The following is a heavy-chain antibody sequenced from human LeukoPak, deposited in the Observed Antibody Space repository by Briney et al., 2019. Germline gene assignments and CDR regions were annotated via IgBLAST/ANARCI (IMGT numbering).Heavy chain of an antibody. J-gene: IGHJ3*02. CDR1: GGSISSGYY. CDR2: IYHSGTT. V-gene: IGHV4-38-2*02. D-gene: IGHD2/OR15-2a*01. CDR3: ARAPEGANTFAFDI. Sequence: PSETLSLTCTVSGGSISSGYYWGWIRQPPGKGLEWVGTIYHSGTTYYNPSLKSRVTMPVDTSKNQFSLKLSSVTAADTAVYYCARAPEGANTFAFDIWGQGTMVTVSS.